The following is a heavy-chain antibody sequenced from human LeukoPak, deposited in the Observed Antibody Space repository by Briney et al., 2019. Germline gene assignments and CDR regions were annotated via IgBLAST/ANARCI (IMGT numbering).Heavy chain of an antibody. CDR1: GGSLTDGDYY. Sequence: PSETLSLTCTVSGGSLTDGDYYWSWIRQPPGKGLEWIGYIYYSGSTNYNPSLKSRVTISVDTSKNQFSLKLSSVTAADTAVYYCARENFGEDGWFDPWGQGTLVTVSS. J-gene: IGHJ5*02. D-gene: IGHD3-3*01. CDR3: ARENFGEDGWFDP. V-gene: IGHV4-61*08. CDR2: IYYSGST.